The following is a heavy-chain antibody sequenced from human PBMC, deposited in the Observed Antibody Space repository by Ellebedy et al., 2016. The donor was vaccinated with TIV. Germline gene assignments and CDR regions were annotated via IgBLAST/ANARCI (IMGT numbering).Heavy chain of an antibody. CDR2: INPLTGGT. V-gene: IGHV1-2*04. CDR1: GIPFIGYN. J-gene: IGHJ3*01. CDR3: ARVGGGGHPPWGAFDV. Sequence: ASVKVSCXASGIPFIGYNIHWVRQAPGQGLEWMGWINPLTGGTVYAQKFEGLITLTRDTSTTTAHLEFTSLTSDDTAVYFCARVGGGGHPPWGAFDVWGQGTSVTVAS. D-gene: IGHD4-23*01.